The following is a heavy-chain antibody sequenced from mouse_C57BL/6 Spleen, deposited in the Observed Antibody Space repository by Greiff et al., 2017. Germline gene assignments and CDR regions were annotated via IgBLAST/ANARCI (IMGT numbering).Heavy chain of an antibody. V-gene: IGHV1-64*01. D-gene: IGHD2-2*01. CDR1: GYTFTSYW. Sequence: QVQLKQPGAELVKPGASVKLSCKASGYTFTSYWMHWVKQRPGQGLEWIGMIHPNSGSTNYNEKFKSKATLTVDKSSSTAYMQLSSLASEDSAVYYCTTQGGYDDYWGQGTTLTVSS. J-gene: IGHJ2*01. CDR3: TTQGGYDDY. CDR2: IHPNSGST.